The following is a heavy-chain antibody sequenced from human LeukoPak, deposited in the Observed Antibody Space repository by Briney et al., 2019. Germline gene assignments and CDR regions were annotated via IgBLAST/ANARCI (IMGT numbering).Heavy chain of an antibody. CDR3: ARDLKLGYCSGGSCYSGPFDY. CDR2: ISYDGSNK. D-gene: IGHD2-15*01. CDR1: GFTFSSYA. V-gene: IGHV3-30*04. Sequence: GGSLRLSCAASGFTFSSYAMHWARQAPGKGLEWVAVISYDGSNKYYADSVKGRFTISRDNSKNTLYLQMNSLRAEDTAVYYCARDLKLGYCSGGSCYSGPFDYWGQGTLVTVSS. J-gene: IGHJ4*02.